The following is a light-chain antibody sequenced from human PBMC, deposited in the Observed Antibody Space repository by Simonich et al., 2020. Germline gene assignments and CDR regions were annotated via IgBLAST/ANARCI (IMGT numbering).Light chain of an antibody. V-gene: IGKV2-28*01. J-gene: IGKJ4*01. CDR2: LGS. CDR3: QQYYSTPPT. Sequence: DIVMTQSPLSLPVTPGEPASISCRSSQSLLHSNGYNYLDWYLQKPGQSPQLLIYLGSNRASGVPDRCSGSGSGTDFTLKISSLQAEDVAVYYCQQYYSTPPTFGGGTKVEIK. CDR1: QSLLHSNGYNY.